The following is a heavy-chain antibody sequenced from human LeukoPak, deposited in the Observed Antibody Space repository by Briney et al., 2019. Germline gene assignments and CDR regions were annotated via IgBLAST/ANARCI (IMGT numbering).Heavy chain of an antibody. Sequence: GGSLRLSCAASGFTFSSYGMHWVHQAPGKGLEWVAVIWYDGSNKYYADSVKGRFSISRDNSKNTLYLHMNSLRAEDTALYYCARAEDYDSSGYVDAFDIWGQGTMVTVSS. CDR1: GFTFSSYG. D-gene: IGHD3-22*01. J-gene: IGHJ3*02. CDR2: IWYDGSNK. V-gene: IGHV3-33*01. CDR3: ARAEDYDSSGYVDAFDI.